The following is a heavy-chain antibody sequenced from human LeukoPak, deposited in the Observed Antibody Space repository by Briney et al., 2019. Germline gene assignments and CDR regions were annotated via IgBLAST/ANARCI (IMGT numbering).Heavy chain of an antibody. V-gene: IGHV4-59*01. J-gene: IGHJ3*02. CDR3: ARTLGYCSGGSCNGDAFDI. CDR2: IYYSGST. Sequence: SETLSLTCTVSGGSISSYYWSWIRQPPGKGLEWIGYIYYSGSTNYNPSLKSRVTMSVDTSKNQFSLKLSSATAADTAVYYCARTLGYCSGGSCNGDAFDIWGQGTMVTVSS. CDR1: GGSISSYY. D-gene: IGHD2-15*01.